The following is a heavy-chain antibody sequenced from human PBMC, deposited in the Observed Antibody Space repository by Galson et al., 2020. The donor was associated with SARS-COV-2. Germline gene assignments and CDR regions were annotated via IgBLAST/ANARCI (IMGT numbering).Heavy chain of an antibody. CDR2: ITGSGDST. D-gene: IGHD6-6*01. CDR1: GFNFRTYA. Sequence: GASLRLSCAASGFNFRTYAMTWVRQAPGKGLEWVSAITGSGDSTFYADSVKGRFTISRDNSKNTLYLQMHSLRADYTAVYYCAKDGHSSSAYYYHMDVWGKGTTVTVSS. V-gene: IGHV3-23*01. CDR3: AKDGHSSSAYYYHMDV. J-gene: IGHJ6*03.